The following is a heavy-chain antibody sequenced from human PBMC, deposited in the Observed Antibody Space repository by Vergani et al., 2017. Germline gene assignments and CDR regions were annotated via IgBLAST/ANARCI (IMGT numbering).Heavy chain of an antibody. Sequence: EVQLVESGGGLVQPGRSLRLSCAASGFTFDDYAMHWVRQAPGKGLEWVSGISWNSGSIGYADPVKGRFTISRDNAKNSLYLQMNSLRAEATALYYCAKVGKAGSYFDYWGQGTLVTVSS. CDR3: AKVGKAGSYFDY. J-gene: IGHJ4*02. V-gene: IGHV3-9*01. CDR2: ISWNSGSI. D-gene: IGHD7-27*01. CDR1: GFTFDDYA.